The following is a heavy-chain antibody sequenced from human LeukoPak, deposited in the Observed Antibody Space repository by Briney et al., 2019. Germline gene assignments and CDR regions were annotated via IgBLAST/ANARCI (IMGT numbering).Heavy chain of an antibody. Sequence: SQTLSLTCTVSGGSISSGGYYWSWIRQHPGKGLEWIGYIYYSGSTYYSPSLKSRVTISVDTSKNQFSLKLSSVTAADTAVYYCASLAEQWLTDYYYGMDVWGQGTTVTVSS. V-gene: IGHV4-31*03. J-gene: IGHJ6*02. CDR1: GGSISSGGYY. CDR3: ASLAEQWLTDYYYGMDV. D-gene: IGHD6-19*01. CDR2: IYYSGST.